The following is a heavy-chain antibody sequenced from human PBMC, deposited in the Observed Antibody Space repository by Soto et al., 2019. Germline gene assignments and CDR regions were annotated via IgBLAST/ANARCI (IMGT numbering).Heavy chain of an antibody. V-gene: IGHV1-69*12. J-gene: IGHJ4*02. CDR1: GGTFSSYA. CDR2: IIPICGTA. CDR3: ARERRVGYNDHFSASPFDY. Sequence: QVQLVQSGAEVKKPGSSVTVSCKASGGTFSSYAISWVRQAPGQGLEWMGGIIPICGTANYAQKFQGRVTITADESTSTAYMELSSLRSEDTAVYYCARERRVGYNDHFSASPFDYWCQGALVTVSS. D-gene: IGHD3-3*02.